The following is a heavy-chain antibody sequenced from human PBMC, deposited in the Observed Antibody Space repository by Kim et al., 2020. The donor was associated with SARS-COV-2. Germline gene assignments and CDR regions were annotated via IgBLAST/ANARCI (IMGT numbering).Heavy chain of an antibody. CDR3: SRVYLITLVRGEDYGMDV. CDR2: INAGNGDT. J-gene: IGHJ6*02. V-gene: IGHV1-3*01. CDR1: GYTFTSYT. D-gene: IGHD3-10*01. Sequence: ASVKVSCKASGYTFTSYTMHWVRQAPGQRLEWMGWINAGNGDTKYSRKFKGRVTITRDTSASTAYMGLSGLRSEDTAVYYCSRVYLITLVRGEDYGMDVWGQGTTVTVSS.